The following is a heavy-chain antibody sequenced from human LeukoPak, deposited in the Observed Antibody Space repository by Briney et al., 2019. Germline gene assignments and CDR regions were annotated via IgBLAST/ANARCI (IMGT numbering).Heavy chain of an antibody. CDR3: ARDGVKSTGEFDY. V-gene: IGHV6-1*01. J-gene: IGHJ4*02. CDR1: GDSISNNNAA. CDR2: TYYRSEWYT. Sequence: SQTLPLTCAISGDSISNNNAAWHWIRQSPSRGLEWLGRTYYRSEWYTDYAVSVKSRITINPDTSKNQFSLQLNSVTPEDTAVYYCARDGVKSTGEFDYWGQGTLVTVSS. D-gene: IGHD7-27*01.